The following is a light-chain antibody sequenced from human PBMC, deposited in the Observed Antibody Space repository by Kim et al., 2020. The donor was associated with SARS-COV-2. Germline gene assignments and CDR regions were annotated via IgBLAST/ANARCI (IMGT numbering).Light chain of an antibody. CDR2: AAS. J-gene: IGKJ5*01. CDR3: QQYNSYPFT. CDR1: QNISKS. Sequence: DIQMTQSPSSLSASVGDRVTISCRASQNISKSLAWFQQKPGKAPKPLIYAASSLQSGVPSRITGSGSGTDFTLTISSLQPDDFATYYCQQYNSYPFTFGQGTQVEIK. V-gene: IGKV1-16*01.